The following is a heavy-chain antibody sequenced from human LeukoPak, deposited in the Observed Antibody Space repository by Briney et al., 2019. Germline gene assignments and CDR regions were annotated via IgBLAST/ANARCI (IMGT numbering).Heavy chain of an antibody. CDR2: ISSSSSYI. D-gene: IGHD5-24*01. Sequence: GGSLRLSCAASGFTFSTYSMNWVRQAPGKGLEWVSSISSSSSYIYYADSVKGRFTISRDNAKNSLYLQMNSLRAEDTAVYYCGREGEIEMATFYRKFDYGGKGPLVPVS. CDR3: GREGEIEMATFYRKFDY. CDR1: GFTFSTYS. V-gene: IGHV3-21*01. J-gene: IGHJ4*02.